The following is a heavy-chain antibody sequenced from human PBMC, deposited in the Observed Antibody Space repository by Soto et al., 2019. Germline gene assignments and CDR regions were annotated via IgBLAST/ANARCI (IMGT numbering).Heavy chain of an antibody. CDR2: INPNSGGT. V-gene: IGHV1-2*02. CDR1: GYTFPGYY. CDR3: ARVGGRDVYNAAPFNSGMDV. J-gene: IGHJ6*02. D-gene: IGHD1-1*01. Sequence: ASVKVSCKASGYTFPGYYMHWVRQAPGQGLEWMGWINPNSGGTNYAQKFQGRVTMTRDTSISTAYMELSSLRSDDTAVYYCARVGGRDVYNAAPFNSGMDVWGQGTTVTVSS.